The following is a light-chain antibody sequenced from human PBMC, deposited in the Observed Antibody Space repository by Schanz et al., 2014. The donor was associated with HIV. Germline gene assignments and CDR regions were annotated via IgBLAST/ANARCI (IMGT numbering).Light chain of an antibody. CDR1: QAITSH. CDR3: QQYNNWPLYT. Sequence: DIEMTQSPSTLSASLGDRVTFTCRASQAITSHLAWYRQKPGKAPELLIYAASTLQSGVPSRFSGSGSGTDFTLTISGLQPEDFAVYYCQQYNNWPLYTFGQGTKLEIK. CDR2: AAS. J-gene: IGKJ2*01. V-gene: IGKV1-27*01.